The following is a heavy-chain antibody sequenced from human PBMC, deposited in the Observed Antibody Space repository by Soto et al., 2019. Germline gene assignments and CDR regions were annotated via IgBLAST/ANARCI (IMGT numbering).Heavy chain of an antibody. CDR1: GFSLSTSGVG. CDR2: IYWDDDK. D-gene: IGHD1-7*01. CDR3: AHRRIGVSQWNYGEFDY. J-gene: IGHJ4*02. V-gene: IGHV2-5*02. Sequence: QITLKESGPTLVKPTQTLTLTCTFSGFSLSTSGVGVGWIRQPPGKALEWLVIIYWDDDKRYSPSLRSRVTITKDTSKNQVVLTMTNVDTVDTASYFCAHRRIGVSQWNYGEFDYWGQGTLVTVSS.